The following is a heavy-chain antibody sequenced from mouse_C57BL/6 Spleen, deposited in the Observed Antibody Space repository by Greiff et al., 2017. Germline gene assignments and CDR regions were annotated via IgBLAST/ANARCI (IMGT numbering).Heavy chain of an antibody. Sequence: QVQLKQPGAELVKPGASVKLSCKASGYTFTSYWMHWVKPRPGQGLEWIGMIHPNSGSTNYNEKFKSKATLTVDKSSSTAYMQLSSLTSEDSAVYYCAREGNYERYFDVWGTGTTVTVSS. CDR2: IHPNSGST. D-gene: IGHD2-1*01. J-gene: IGHJ1*03. CDR1: GYTFTSYW. V-gene: IGHV1-64*01. CDR3: AREGNYERYFDV.